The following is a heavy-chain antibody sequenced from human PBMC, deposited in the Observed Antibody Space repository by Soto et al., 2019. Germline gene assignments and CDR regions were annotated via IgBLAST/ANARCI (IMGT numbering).Heavy chain of an antibody. D-gene: IGHD3-10*01. CDR1: GGSFSGYY. CDR3: ARAITYYYGSGSYWDADY. Sequence: QVQLQQWGAGLLKPSETLSLTCAVYGGSFSGYYWSWIRQPPGKGLEWIGEINHSGSTNYNPSLKCRYTISVDTTKNQFTLKLSSVTAADTAVYYCARAITYYYGSGSYWDADYWGQGTLVTVSS. V-gene: IGHV4-34*01. J-gene: IGHJ4*02. CDR2: INHSGST.